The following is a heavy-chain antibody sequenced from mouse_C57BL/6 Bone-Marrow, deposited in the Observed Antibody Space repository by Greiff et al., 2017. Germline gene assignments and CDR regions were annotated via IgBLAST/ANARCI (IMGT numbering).Heavy chain of an antibody. V-gene: IGHV1-50*01. Sequence: QVQLKESGAELVKPGASVKLSCKASGYTFTSYWMQWVKQRPGQGLEWIGEIDPSDSYTNYNQKFKGKATLTVDPSSSTAYMQLSSLTSEDSAVYYCARSDYGGYWGQGTTLTVSS. CDR1: GYTFTSYW. CDR3: ARSDYGGY. CDR2: IDPSDSYT. D-gene: IGHD1-2*01. J-gene: IGHJ2*01.